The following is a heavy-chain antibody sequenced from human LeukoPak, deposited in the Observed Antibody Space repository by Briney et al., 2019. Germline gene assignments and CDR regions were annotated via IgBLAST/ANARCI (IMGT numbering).Heavy chain of an antibody. Sequence: QPGGSLRLSCAASGFTFSSYAMHWVRQAPGKGLEWVAVISYDGSNKYYADSVKGRFTISRDNSKNTLYLQMNSLRAEDTAVYYCARSRYSSGWHPGGWFDPWGQGTLVTVSS. D-gene: IGHD6-19*01. CDR3: ARSRYSSGWHPGGWFDP. V-gene: IGHV3-30-3*01. CDR2: ISYDGSNK. J-gene: IGHJ5*02. CDR1: GFTFSSYA.